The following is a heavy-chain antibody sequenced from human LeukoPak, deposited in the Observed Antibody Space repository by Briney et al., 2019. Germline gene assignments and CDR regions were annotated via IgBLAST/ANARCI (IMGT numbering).Heavy chain of an antibody. CDR1: GFTFSDYN. Sequence: GGSLRLSCAASGFTFSDYNMNWVRQSPEKGLEWVSSITSGTTYIYYADSVRGRFTLSRDNAKNSLYLQMNSLRAEDTAVYYCARWPYSSSYYFDYWGQGTLVTVSP. CDR3: ARWPYSSSYYFDY. D-gene: IGHD6-6*01. CDR2: ITSGTTYI. V-gene: IGHV3-21*01. J-gene: IGHJ4*02.